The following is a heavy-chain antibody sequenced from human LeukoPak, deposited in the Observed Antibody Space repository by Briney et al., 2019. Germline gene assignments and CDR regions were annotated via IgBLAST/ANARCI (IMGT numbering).Heavy chain of an antibody. J-gene: IGHJ6*02. Sequence: GGSLRLSCAASGFTVSSNYMSWVRQAPGKGLEWVSVIYSGGSTYYADSVKGRFTISRDNSKNTLYLQMNSLRAEDTAVYYCARDLKLRFLEWGNYYGMDVWGQGTRSPSP. D-gene: IGHD3-3*01. CDR1: GFTVSSNY. CDR2: IYSGGST. V-gene: IGHV3-66*01. CDR3: ARDLKLRFLEWGNYYGMDV.